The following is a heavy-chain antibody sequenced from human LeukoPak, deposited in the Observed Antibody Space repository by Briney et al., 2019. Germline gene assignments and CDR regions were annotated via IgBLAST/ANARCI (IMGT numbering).Heavy chain of an antibody. J-gene: IGHJ4*02. V-gene: IGHV3-64D*09. CDR2: ISGNGGDT. Sequence: GGSLRLSCSASGFTFSSYAMHWVRQAPGKGLEYVSAISGNGGDTYYADSLKGRFTISRDNSKNTLYLQMSSLRVEDTAVYYCVITSATGPLDYWGQGTLVTVSS. CDR1: GFTFSSYA. CDR3: VITSATGPLDY. D-gene: IGHD6-6*01.